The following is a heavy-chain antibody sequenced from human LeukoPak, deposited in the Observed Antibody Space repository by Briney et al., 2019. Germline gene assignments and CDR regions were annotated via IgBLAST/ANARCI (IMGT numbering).Heavy chain of an antibody. D-gene: IGHD6-13*01. J-gene: IGHJ4*02. CDR1: GGSISSGGYY. CDR3: ARGQLVRSLDY. CDR2: IYHSGST. V-gene: IGHV4-30-2*01. Sequence: SQTLSLTCTVSGGSISSGGYYWSWIRQPPGKGLEWIGYIYHSGSTYYNPSLKSRVTISVDRSKNQFSLKLSSVTAADTAVYYCARGQLVRSLDYWGQGTLVTVSS.